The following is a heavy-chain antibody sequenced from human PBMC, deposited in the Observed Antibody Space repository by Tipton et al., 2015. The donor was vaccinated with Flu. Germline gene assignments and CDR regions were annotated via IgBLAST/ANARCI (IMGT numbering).Heavy chain of an antibody. CDR3: ARTIVVVSYFDY. Sequence: TLSLTCAVSGYSISSGYYWGWIRQPPGKGLEWIGSIYHSGSTYYNPSLKSRDTISVDTSKNQFSLKLSSVTAADTAVYYCARTIVVVSYFDYWGQGTLLTVSS. CDR2: IYHSGST. CDR1: GYSISSGYY. D-gene: IGHD3-22*01. J-gene: IGHJ4*02. V-gene: IGHV4-38-2*01.